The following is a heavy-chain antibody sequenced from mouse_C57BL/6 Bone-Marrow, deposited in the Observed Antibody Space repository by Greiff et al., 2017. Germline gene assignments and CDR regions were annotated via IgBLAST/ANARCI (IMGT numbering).Heavy chain of an antibody. CDR1: GFNIKDDY. CDR3: TGELGLFDY. D-gene: IGHD4-1*01. J-gene: IGHJ2*01. V-gene: IGHV14-4*01. Sequence: LQQSGAELVRPGASVKLSCTASGFNIKDDYMHWVKQRPEQGLEWIGWIDPENGDTEYASKFQGKATITADTSSNTAYLQLSSLTSEDTAVYYCTGELGLFDYWGQGTTLTVSS. CDR2: IDPENGDT.